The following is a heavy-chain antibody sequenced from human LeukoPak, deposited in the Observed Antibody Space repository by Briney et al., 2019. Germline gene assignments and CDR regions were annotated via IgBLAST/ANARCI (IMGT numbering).Heavy chain of an antibody. D-gene: IGHD1-7*01. CDR3: AKEEINWNFVRYFGS. V-gene: IGHV3-23*01. Sequence: ETLSLTCTVSGVSISSSSYYWGWIRQPPGKGLEWVSGITGGSPSTYYADSVKGRFTISRDNSKNTLYLQMNSLRAEDTALYFCAKEEINWNFVRYFGSWGQGTLVTVSS. CDR2: ITGGSPST. CDR1: GVSISSSSYY. J-gene: IGHJ4*02.